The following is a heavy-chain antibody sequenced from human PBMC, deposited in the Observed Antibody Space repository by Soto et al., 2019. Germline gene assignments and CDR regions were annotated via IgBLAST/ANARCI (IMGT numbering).Heavy chain of an antibody. V-gene: IGHV1-69*18. CDR2: IIPFIGAP. CDR1: GGTFNTYS. Sequence: QVQLVQSGAEVKKPGSSVKVSCKASGGTFNTYSFGWLRQAPGQGLQWMGSIIPFIGAPNYAQNFQDGVTITADESTTTAYMELSGLKSEDTAVYFCARGGDSSSLRAFYSYGFDVWGQGTSVTVSS. CDR3: ARGGDSSSLRAFYSYGFDV. J-gene: IGHJ6*02. D-gene: IGHD6-6*01.